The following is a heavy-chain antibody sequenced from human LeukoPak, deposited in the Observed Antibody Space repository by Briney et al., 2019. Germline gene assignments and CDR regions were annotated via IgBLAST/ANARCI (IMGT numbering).Heavy chain of an antibody. Sequence: SETLSLTCAVYGGSFSGYYWSWIRQPPGKGLEWIGEINHSGSTNYNPSLKSRVTISVDTSKNQFSLKLSSVPAADTAVYYCARGSWDYWGQGTLVTVSS. J-gene: IGHJ4*02. V-gene: IGHV4-34*01. CDR1: GGSFSGYY. CDR3: ARGSWDY. CDR2: INHSGST.